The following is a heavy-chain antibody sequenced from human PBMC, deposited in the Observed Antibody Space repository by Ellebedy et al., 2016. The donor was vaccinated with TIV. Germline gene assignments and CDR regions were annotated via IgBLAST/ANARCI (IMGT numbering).Heavy chain of an antibody. CDR2: INGNDVSI. D-gene: IGHD3-10*01. V-gene: IGHV3-23*01. J-gene: IGHJ4*02. Sequence: PGGSLRLSCAASGFTFSSYAMSWVRQAQGQGLEWVSGINGNDVSIAYAAYVKGRFTISRDNSKDMLFLKMNSLRAEYTAVYYCASSRYYYYLWNTIFAYWGQGTLVTLSS. CDR3: ASSRYYYYLWNTIFAY. CDR1: GFTFSSYA.